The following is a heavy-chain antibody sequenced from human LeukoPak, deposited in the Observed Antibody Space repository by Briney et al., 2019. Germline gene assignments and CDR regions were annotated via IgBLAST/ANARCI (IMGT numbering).Heavy chain of an antibody. CDR3: ARGPSGSKNDY. CDR1: GFTFSSYW. V-gene: IGHV3-74*01. D-gene: IGHD3-10*01. Sequence: GGSLRLSCAASGFTFSSYWMNWVRQAPGKGLVWVSRINSDGSSTSYADSVKGRFTISRDNAKNTLYLQMNSLRAEDTAVYYCARGPSGSKNDYWGQGTLVTVSS. J-gene: IGHJ4*02. CDR2: INSDGSST.